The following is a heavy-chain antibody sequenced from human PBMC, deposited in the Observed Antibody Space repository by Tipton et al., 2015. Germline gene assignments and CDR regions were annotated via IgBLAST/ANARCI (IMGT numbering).Heavy chain of an antibody. D-gene: IGHD3-22*01. J-gene: IGHJ6*02. Sequence: QLVQSGAEVKKPGASVKVSCKASGYTFTSYDINWVRQATGQGLEWMGGGNSNSHYTGYSQKFQGRVTMTMNTSTTTAYMELSDLSSDDTAVYYCARGGYYYDSSDYSEPSHFYYYGMDVWGQGTTVTVSS. CDR3: ARGGYYYDSSDYSEPSHFYYYGMDV. CDR2: GNSNSHYT. V-gene: IGHV1-8*01. CDR1: GYTFTSYD.